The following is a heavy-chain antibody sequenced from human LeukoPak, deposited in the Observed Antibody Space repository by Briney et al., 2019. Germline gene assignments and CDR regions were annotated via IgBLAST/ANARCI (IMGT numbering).Heavy chain of an antibody. V-gene: IGHV3-23*01. Sequence: GGSLRLSCAASGFTFSSYTMNWVRQAPGKGLEWVSAISGSGGSTYYADSVKGRFTISRDNSKNTLYLQMNSLRAEDTAVYYCAKCILTGYYKGYMDVWGKGTTVTISS. J-gene: IGHJ6*03. CDR3: AKCILTGYYKGYMDV. CDR2: ISGSGGST. CDR1: GFTFSSYT. D-gene: IGHD3-9*01.